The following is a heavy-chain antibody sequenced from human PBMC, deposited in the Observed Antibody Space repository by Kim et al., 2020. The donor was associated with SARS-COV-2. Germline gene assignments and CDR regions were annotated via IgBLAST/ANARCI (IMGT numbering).Heavy chain of an antibody. Sequence: STYYNPSRRSRFTISEDTAKNQFSLKRSSVAAADAAVYCCARRRGFGELVWGQGTLVTVSS. CDR2: ST. V-gene: IGHV4-31*02. CDR3: ARRRGFGELV. J-gene: IGHJ4*02. D-gene: IGHD3-10*01.